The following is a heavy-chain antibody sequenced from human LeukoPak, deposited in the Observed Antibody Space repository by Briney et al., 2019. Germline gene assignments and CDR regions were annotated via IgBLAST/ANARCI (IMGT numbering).Heavy chain of an antibody. V-gene: IGHV4-38-2*01. J-gene: IGHJ4*02. D-gene: IGHD3-3*01. CDR2: IYHSGST. CDR1: GYSISSGYY. Sequence: SETLSLTCAVSGYSISSGYYWGWIRQPPGKGVEWIGSIYHSGSTYYNPSLKSRVTISVDTSKNQFSLKLSSVTAADTAVYFCAGTFGVVIVPDYWGQGTLVTVSS. CDR3: AGTFGVVIVPDY.